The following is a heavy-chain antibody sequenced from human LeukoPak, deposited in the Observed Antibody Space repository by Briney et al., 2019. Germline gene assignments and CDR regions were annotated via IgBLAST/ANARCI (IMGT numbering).Heavy chain of an antibody. Sequence: GGSLRLSCAASGFTFSDYEMNWVRQAPGKGLEWLSHISVSGTTIHYADSVKGRFTISRDNAKNSVYLQMTSLRAEDTALYYCAKDATAVPGTVYMDVWGKGPTVPIPS. CDR1: GFTFSDYE. CDR3: AKDATAVPGTVYMDV. D-gene: IGHD2-2*01. CDR2: ISVSGTTI. J-gene: IGHJ6*03. V-gene: IGHV3-48*03.